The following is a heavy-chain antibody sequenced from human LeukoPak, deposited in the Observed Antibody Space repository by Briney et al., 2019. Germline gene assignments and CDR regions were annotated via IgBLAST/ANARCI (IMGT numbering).Heavy chain of an antibody. CDR1: GYSITSGYY. J-gene: IGHJ6*03. CDR3: ARGEGYFNYYMDV. CDR2: FYHSGST. Sequence: PSETLSLTCTVSGYSITSGYYCGCLRQAPGKGLELIGNFYHSGSTYYNPSLKSRVTISIDTSKNQCSLKLSSMTAADTAMYYCARGEGYFNYYMDVWGKGTTVTVSS. V-gene: IGHV4-38-2*02. D-gene: IGHD1-26*01.